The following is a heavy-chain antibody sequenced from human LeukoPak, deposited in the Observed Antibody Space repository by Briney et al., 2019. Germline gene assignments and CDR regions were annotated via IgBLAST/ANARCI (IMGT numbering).Heavy chain of an antibody. Sequence: SETLSLTCTVSGGSISSYYWSWIQQPPGKGLEWIGYIYYSGSTNYNPSLKSRVTISVDTSKNQFSLKLSSVTAADTAVYYCARDSRGGGPDFDYWGQGTLVTVSS. CDR3: ARDSRGGGPDFDY. CDR1: GGSISSYY. V-gene: IGHV4-59*01. D-gene: IGHD3-16*01. J-gene: IGHJ4*02. CDR2: IYYSGST.